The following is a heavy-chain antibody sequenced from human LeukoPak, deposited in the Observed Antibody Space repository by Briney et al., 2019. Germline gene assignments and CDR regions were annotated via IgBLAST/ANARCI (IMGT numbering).Heavy chain of an antibody. CDR2: INAGNGNT. CDR1: GYTFTIYA. J-gene: IGHJ4*02. CDR3: ARGSSGYPHYFDY. V-gene: IGHV1-3*01. D-gene: IGHD3-22*01. Sequence: ASVKVSCKASGYTFTIYAMHWVRQAPGQRLEWMGWINAGNGNTKYSQKFQGRVTITRDTSASTAYMELSSLRSEDTAVYYCARGSSGYPHYFDYWGQGTLVTVSS.